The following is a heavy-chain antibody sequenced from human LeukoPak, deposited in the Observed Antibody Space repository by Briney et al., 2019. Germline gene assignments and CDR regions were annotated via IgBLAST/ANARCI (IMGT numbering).Heavy chain of an antibody. CDR3: ARGLGNYGFFDY. Sequence: GGSLRLSCATSGFTFSDYSMNWVRQAPGKGLEWVSYISGNSVIYYADSVRGRFTISRDNSKNTLYLQMNSLRAEDTAVYYCARGLGNYGFFDYWGQGTLVTVSS. CDR2: ISGNSVI. V-gene: IGHV3-48*01. J-gene: IGHJ4*02. CDR1: GFTFSDYS. D-gene: IGHD3-10*01.